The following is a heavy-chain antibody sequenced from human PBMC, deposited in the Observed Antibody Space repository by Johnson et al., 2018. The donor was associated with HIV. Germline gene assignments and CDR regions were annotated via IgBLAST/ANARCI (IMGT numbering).Heavy chain of an antibody. CDR1: GFIFSSYG. D-gene: IGHD6-13*01. CDR3: AKDEEGYSSAWSAGTAFDI. V-gene: IGHV3-30*02. Sequence: QVQLVESGGGVVQRGGSLRLACAASGFIFSSYGMHWVRQAPGKGLEWVAFIRFDGSNKFYADSVKGRFTLSRDNSKNKLYLQMNSRKADDTAIYYCAKDEEGYSSAWSAGTAFDIWGQGTMVTVSS. CDR2: IRFDGSNK. J-gene: IGHJ3*02.